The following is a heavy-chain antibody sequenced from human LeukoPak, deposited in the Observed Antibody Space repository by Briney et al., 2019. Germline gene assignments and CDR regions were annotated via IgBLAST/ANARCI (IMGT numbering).Heavy chain of an antibody. Sequence: GGSLRLSCAASGFTFSSHSLMWVRQAPGKGLEWVSSISPDSGYIYYADSVKGRFTISRDNAENSLFLQMNSLGAEDTAVYYCAPFSAVTHYYFDYWGQGTLVTVST. V-gene: IGHV3-21*01. D-gene: IGHD6-13*01. CDR2: ISPDSGYI. CDR3: APFSAVTHYYFDY. CDR1: GFTFSSHS. J-gene: IGHJ4*02.